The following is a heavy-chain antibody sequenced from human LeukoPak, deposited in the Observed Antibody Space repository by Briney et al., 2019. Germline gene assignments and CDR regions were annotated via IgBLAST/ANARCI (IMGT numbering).Heavy chain of an antibody. J-gene: IGHJ4*02. CDR2: INPNSGGT. Sequence: ASVKVSCKASGYTFTGYYMHWVRRAPGQGLEWMGWINPNSGGTNYAQKFQGRVTMTRDTSISTAYMELSRLRSDDTAVYYCARDRGGSYYIDYWGQGTLVTVSS. V-gene: IGHV1-2*02. CDR3: ARDRGGSYYIDY. CDR1: GYTFTGYY. D-gene: IGHD1-26*01.